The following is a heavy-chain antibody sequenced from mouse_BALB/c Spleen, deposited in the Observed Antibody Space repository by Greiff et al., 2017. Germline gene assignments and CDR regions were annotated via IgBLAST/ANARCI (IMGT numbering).Heavy chain of an antibody. V-gene: IGHV14-4*02. CDR1: GFNIKDYY. CDR2: IDPENGDT. D-gene: IGHD1-2*01. CDR3: NAWITTAYFDY. J-gene: IGHJ2*01. Sequence: EVKLQESGAELVRSGASVKLSCTASGFNIKDYYMHWVKQRPEQGLEWIGWIDPENGDTEYAPKFQGKATMTADTSSNTAYLQLSSLTSEDTAVYYCNAWITTAYFDYWGQGTTLTVSS.